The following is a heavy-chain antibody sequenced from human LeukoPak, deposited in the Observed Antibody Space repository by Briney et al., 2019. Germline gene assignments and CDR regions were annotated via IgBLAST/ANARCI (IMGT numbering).Heavy chain of an antibody. D-gene: IGHD3-22*01. CDR2: IIPIFGTA. J-gene: IGHJ4*02. V-gene: IGHV1-69*13. Sequence: SVKVSCKASGGTFSSYAISWVRQAPGQGLEWMGGIIPIFGTANYARKFQGRVTITADESTSTAYMELSSLRSEDTAVYYCARGNTRHYYDSSGYYYYFDYWGQGTLVTVSS. CDR1: GGTFSSYA. CDR3: ARGNTRHYYDSSGYYYYFDY.